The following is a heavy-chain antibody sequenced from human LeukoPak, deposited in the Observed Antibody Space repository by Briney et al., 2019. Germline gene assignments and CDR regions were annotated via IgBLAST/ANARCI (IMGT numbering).Heavy chain of an antibody. CDR2: IIPILGIA. J-gene: IGHJ6*02. D-gene: IGHD3-22*01. V-gene: IGHV1-69*04. Sequence: SVKVSCKASGGTFSSYAISWVRQAPGQGLEWMGRIIPILGIANYAQKFQGRVTITADKSTSTAYMELSSLRSEDTAVYYCASPARDSGYYGGYYGMDVWGQGTTVTVSS. CDR3: ASPARDSGYYGGYYGMDV. CDR1: GGTFSSYA.